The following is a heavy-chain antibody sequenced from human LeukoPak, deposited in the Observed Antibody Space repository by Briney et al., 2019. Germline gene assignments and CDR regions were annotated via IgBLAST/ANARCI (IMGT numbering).Heavy chain of an antibody. J-gene: IGHJ4*02. D-gene: IGHD3-10*01. CDR2: IKSKTDGGTT. V-gene: IGHV3-15*07. CDR3: TTDLGTYYHGSQRLIPIDY. CDR1: GFTFSNAW. Sequence: PGGSLRLSCAASGFTFSNAWMNWVRQAPGKGLEWVSRIKSKTDGGTTDYAAPVKGRFTISRDDSKSAVYLQMNSLKIEDTAVYYCTTDLGTYYHGSQRLIPIDYWGQGALVTVSS.